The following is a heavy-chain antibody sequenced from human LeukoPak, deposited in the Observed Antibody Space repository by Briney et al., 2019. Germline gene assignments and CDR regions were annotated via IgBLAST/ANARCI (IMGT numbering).Heavy chain of an antibody. CDR1: GDSITDSGWS. V-gene: IGHV4-39*02. D-gene: IGHD3-3*01. CDR2: VSDRGMP. CDR3: ARLTLTGVGGRGWFDS. J-gene: IGHJ5*01. Sequence: PSETLSLTCFVSGDSITDSGWSWGWVRQPPGKRLEWIGTLPYDENVSDRGMPSYNPSLKSRVTISADTSKNHLSLKLHSVTAADTASYYCARLTLTGVGGRGWFDSWGQGALVIVSS.